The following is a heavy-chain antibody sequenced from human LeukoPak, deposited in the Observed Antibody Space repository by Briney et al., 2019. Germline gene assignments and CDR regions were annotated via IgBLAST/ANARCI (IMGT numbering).Heavy chain of an antibody. CDR2: IIPIFGTA. D-gene: IGHD6-6*01. J-gene: IGHJ4*02. Sequence: SVKVSCKASGGTFSSYAISWVRQAPGQGLELRGRIIPIFGTANYAQKFQGRVTITTDESTSTAYMELSSLRSEDTAVYYCASGYSSSFDSDYWGQGTLVTVSS. V-gene: IGHV1-69*05. CDR3: ASGYSSSFDSDY. CDR1: GGTFSSYA.